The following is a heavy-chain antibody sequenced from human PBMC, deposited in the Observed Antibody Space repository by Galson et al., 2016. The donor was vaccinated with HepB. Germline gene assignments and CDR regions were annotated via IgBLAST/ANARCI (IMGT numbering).Heavy chain of an antibody. D-gene: IGHD6-13*01. CDR2: IKQDGSER. Sequence: SLRLSCAASGFTFSNYWMSWFRQTPGKGLEWVANIKQDGSERNYVDSVKGRFTISRDIAENSLYLQMNFLRVDDTAVYYCARTGYSGSWTYDYWGQGTLVTISS. V-gene: IGHV3-7*03. CDR3: ARTGYSGSWTYDY. J-gene: IGHJ4*02. CDR1: GFTFSNYW.